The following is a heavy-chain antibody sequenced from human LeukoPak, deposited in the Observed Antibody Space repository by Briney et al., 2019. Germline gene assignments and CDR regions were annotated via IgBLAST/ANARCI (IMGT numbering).Heavy chain of an antibody. V-gene: IGHV3-74*01. J-gene: IGHJ4*02. Sequence: GGSLRLSCAASGFTLSSYWMHWVRQAPGKGLVWVSRINSDGSSTSYADSVKGRFTISRDNAKNTLYLQMNSLRAEDTAVYYCARSDYVWGSYRLDYWGQGTLVTVSS. CDR3: ARSDYVWGSYRLDY. CDR2: INSDGSST. D-gene: IGHD3-16*02. CDR1: GFTLSSYW.